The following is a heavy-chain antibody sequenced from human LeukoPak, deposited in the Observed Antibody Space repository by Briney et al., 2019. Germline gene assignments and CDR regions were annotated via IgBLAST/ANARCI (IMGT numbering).Heavy chain of an antibody. Sequence: GGSLRLSCAASGFTFSSYAMSWVRQAPGKGLECVSAISGDGVSPYYADSVRGRFTISRDNSKNTLYLQMNSLRVEDTAVYFCARDPGAFPYFFDYWGQGTLVTVSS. CDR1: GFTFSSYA. CDR2: ISGDGVSP. CDR3: ARDPGAFPYFFDY. J-gene: IGHJ4*02. D-gene: IGHD4/OR15-4a*01. V-gene: IGHV3-23*01.